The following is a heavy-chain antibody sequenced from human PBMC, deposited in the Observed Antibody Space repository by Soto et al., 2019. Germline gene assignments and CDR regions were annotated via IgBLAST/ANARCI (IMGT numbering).Heavy chain of an antibody. CDR3: ARDPFSPPYYYYGMDV. V-gene: IGHV1-69*13. J-gene: IGHJ6*02. CDR2: IIPIFGTA. Sequence: SVKVSCKASGGTFSSYAISWVRQAPGQGLEWMGGIIPIFGTANYAQKFQGRVTITADESTSTAYMELSSLRSEDTAVYYCARDPFSPPYYYYGMDVWGQGATVTVSS. CDR1: GGTFSSYA. D-gene: IGHD3-3*01.